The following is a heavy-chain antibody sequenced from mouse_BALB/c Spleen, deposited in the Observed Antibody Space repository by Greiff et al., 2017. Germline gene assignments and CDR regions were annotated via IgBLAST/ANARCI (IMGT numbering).Heavy chain of an antibody. CDR3: ARSGYYGSSYGNY. CDR2: INPGSGGT. J-gene: IGHJ2*01. Sequence: QVQLKQSGAELVRPGTSVKVSCKASGYAFTNYLIEWVKQRPGQGLEWIGVINPGSGGTNYNEKFKGKATLTADKSSSTAYMQLSSLTSDDSAVYFCARSGYYGSSYGNYWGQGTTLTVSS. D-gene: IGHD1-1*01. CDR1: GYAFTNYL. V-gene: IGHV1-54*01.